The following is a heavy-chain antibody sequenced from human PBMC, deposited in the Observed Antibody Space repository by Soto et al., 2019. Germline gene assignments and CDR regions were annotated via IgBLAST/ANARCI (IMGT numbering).Heavy chain of an antibody. D-gene: IGHD2-8*01. CDR1: GYTFTSYY. CDR2: INPSGGST. CDR3: ARDLIDCTNGVCNDY. V-gene: IGHV1-46*01. J-gene: IGHJ4*02. Sequence: QVQLVQSGAEVKKPGASVKVSCKASGYTFTSYYMHWVRQAPGQGLEWMGIINPSGGSTSYAQKFQGRGTMTRDTSTSTVYMELSSLRSEDTAVYYCARDLIDCTNGVCNDYWGQGTLVTVSS.